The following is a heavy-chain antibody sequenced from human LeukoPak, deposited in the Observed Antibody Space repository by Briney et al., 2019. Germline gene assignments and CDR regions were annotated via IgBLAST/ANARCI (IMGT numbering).Heavy chain of an antibody. CDR1: GGSISSSSYY. J-gene: IGHJ5*02. Sequence: PSETLSLTYTVSGGSISSSSYYWGWIRQPPGKGLEWIGSIYYSGSTYYNPSLKSRVTISVDTSKNQFSLKLSSVTAADTAVYYCARHVAIFGVVIPNWFDPWGQGTLVTVSS. CDR2: IYYSGST. V-gene: IGHV4-39*01. CDR3: ARHVAIFGVVIPNWFDP. D-gene: IGHD3-3*01.